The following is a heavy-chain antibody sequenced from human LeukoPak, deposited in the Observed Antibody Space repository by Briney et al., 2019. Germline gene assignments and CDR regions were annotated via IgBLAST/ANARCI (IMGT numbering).Heavy chain of an antibody. CDR3: ARVGEGAAKD. D-gene: IGHD1-26*01. J-gene: IGHJ4*02. V-gene: IGHV3-53*01. CDR2: IYSGGST. Sequence: GGSLRLSCAASGFTFSRHGMNWVRQAPGKGLEWVSFIYSGGSTYYADSVKGRFTISSDNSKNTLYLQMNSLRVEDTAVYYCARVGEGAAKDWGQGTLVTVSS. CDR1: GFTFSRHG.